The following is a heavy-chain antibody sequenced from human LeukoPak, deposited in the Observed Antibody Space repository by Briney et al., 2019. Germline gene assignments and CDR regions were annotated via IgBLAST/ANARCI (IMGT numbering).Heavy chain of an antibody. Sequence: GSLRLSCAASGFTFSSYAMSWVRQAPGKGLEWVSAISGSGGSTYYADSVKGRFTISRDNSKNTLYLQMNSLRAEDTAVYYCAKENYCGGDCYLYGMDVWGQGTTVTVS. CDR2: ISGSGGST. V-gene: IGHV3-23*01. CDR3: AKENYCGGDCYLYGMDV. J-gene: IGHJ6*02. D-gene: IGHD2-21*02. CDR1: GFTFSSYA.